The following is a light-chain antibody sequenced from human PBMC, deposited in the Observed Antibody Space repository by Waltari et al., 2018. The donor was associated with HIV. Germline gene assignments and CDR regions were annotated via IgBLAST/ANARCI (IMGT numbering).Light chain of an antibody. Sequence: QSALTQPASVSGSPGQSITIPCTGTSSDVGGYNYVSWYQQHPGNAPKLMIYEVSNRPSGVSNRFSGSKSGNTASLTISGLQAEDEADYYCSSYTSSSTKVFGTGTKVTVL. CDR2: EVS. CDR1: SSDVGGYNY. CDR3: SSYTSSSTKV. V-gene: IGLV2-14*01. J-gene: IGLJ1*01.